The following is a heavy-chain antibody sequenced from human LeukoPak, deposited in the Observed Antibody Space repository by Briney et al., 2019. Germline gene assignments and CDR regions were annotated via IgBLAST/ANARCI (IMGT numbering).Heavy chain of an antibody. CDR1: GGSFSSYY. CDR2: IYTSGST. V-gene: IGHV4-4*07. J-gene: IGHJ3*02. D-gene: IGHD1-26*01. CDR3: ARDFPELLYSGSYYHAFDI. Sequence: SETVSLTCAVYGGSFSSYYWSWIRQPAGKGLEWIGRIYTSGSTNYNPSLKSRVTMSVDTSKNQFSLKLSSVTAADTAVYYCARDFPELLYSGSYYHAFDIWGQGTMVTVSS.